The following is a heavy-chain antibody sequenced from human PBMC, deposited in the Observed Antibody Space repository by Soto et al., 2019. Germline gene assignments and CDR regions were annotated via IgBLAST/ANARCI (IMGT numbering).Heavy chain of an antibody. CDR3: ATSAPHYYYGMDV. Sequence: QVQLVQSGAEVKKPGSSVKVSCKASGGTFSRYGISWVRQAPGQGLEWMGGIIPIFGTANYAQKFQGRVTIIAAESTSTASLELSSLRSAATAVYYCATSAPHYYYGMDVWGQGTTVTVSS. J-gene: IGHJ6*02. V-gene: IGHV1-69*12. CDR2: IIPIFGTA. CDR1: GGTFSRYG.